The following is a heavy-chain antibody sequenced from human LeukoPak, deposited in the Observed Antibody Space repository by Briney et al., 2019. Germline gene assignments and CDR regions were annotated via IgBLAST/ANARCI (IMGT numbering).Heavy chain of an antibody. J-gene: IGHJ1*01. Sequence: PSETLSLTCAVSGGSMSSYHWNWIRQPPGKGLEWIAYIYYSGSTNYNPSLESRVTISIDTSKNQFSLKLTSVTAADTAVYYCALRVPRATVFRSEAFQHWGQGKLVTVSS. D-gene: IGHD3-3*01. CDR1: GGSMSSYH. CDR3: ALRVPRATVFRSEAFQH. V-gene: IGHV4-59*01. CDR2: IYYSGST.